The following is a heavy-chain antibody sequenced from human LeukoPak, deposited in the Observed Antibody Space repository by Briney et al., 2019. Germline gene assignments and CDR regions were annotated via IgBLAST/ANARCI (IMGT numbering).Heavy chain of an antibody. CDR1: GFALSSHW. CDR2: VNRDGSET. CDR3: AVHCITISCHSPR. J-gene: IGHJ4*02. Sequence: PGGSLRLSCAASGFALSSHWMTWVRQVPGRGPEWVANVNRDGSETYYLDSVKGRFTISRDNTKNSLYLQMNSLRAEDTAVYYCAVHCITISCHSPRWGQGTLVTVSS. D-gene: IGHD2-2*01. V-gene: IGHV3-7*03.